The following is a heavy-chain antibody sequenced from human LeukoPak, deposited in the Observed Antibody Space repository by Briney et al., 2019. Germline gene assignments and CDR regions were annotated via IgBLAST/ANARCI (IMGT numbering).Heavy chain of an antibody. CDR1: GYSFTNYG. Sequence: ASVKVSCKASGYSFTNYGISWVRQAPGQGLEWMGWISTYDGNTNYVQKLQGRVTMTTDTSTSTAYMELRSLRSDDTVVYYCARGGVSNSWYRTPDYWGQGTLVAVSS. J-gene: IGHJ4*02. V-gene: IGHV1-18*01. CDR2: ISTYDGNT. D-gene: IGHD6-13*01. CDR3: ARGGVSNSWYRTPDY.